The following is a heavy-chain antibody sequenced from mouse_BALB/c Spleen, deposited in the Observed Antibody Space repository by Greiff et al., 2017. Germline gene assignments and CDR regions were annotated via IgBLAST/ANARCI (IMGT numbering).Heavy chain of an antibody. CDR2: IDPENGDT. D-gene: IGHD2-1*01. CDR1: GFNIKDYY. CDR3: NVYGNSRYFDV. V-gene: IGHV14-4*02. Sequence: EVQLKQSGAELVRSGASVKLSCTASGFNIKDYYMHWVKQRPEQGLEWIGWIDPENGDTEYAPKFQGKATMTADTSSNTAYLQLSSLTSEDTAVYYCNVYGNSRYFDVWGAGTTVTVSS. J-gene: IGHJ1*01.